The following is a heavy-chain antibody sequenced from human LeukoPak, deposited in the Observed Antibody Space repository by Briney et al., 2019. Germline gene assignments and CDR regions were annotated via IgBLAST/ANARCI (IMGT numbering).Heavy chain of an antibody. D-gene: IGHD3-22*01. CDR1: GFTFSSYA. Sequence: GRSLRLSCAASGFTFSSYAMHWVRQAPGKGLEWVAVISYDGSNKYYADSVKGRFTISRDNSKNTLYLQMNSLRAEDTAVYYCARDPVTMIVDQYYFDYWGQGTLVTVSS. V-gene: IGHV3-30-3*01. CDR2: ISYDGSNK. CDR3: ARDPVTMIVDQYYFDY. J-gene: IGHJ4*02.